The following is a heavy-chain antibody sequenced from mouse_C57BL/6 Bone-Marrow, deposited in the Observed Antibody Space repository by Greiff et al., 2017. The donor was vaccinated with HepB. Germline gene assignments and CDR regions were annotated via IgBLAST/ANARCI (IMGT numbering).Heavy chain of an antibody. Sequence: EVQLQQSGAELVRPGASVKLSCTASGFNIKDDYMHWVKQRPEQGLEWIGWIDPENGDTEYASKFQGKATITADTSSNTAYLQLSSLTSEDTAVYYCTTVGTGTWGDAYWGQGTLVTVSA. CDR2: IDPENGDT. CDR3: TTVGTGTWGDAY. CDR1: GFNIKDDY. D-gene: IGHD4-1*01. J-gene: IGHJ3*01. V-gene: IGHV14-4*01.